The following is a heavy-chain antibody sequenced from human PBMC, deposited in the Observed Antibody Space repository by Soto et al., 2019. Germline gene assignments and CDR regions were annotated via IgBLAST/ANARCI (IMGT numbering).Heavy chain of an antibody. CDR3: ARRLRYFDWIDYALDY. J-gene: IGHJ4*02. CDR1: GGSFSGYY. D-gene: IGHD3-9*01. CDR2: INHSGST. Sequence: LSLTCAVYGGSFSGYYWSLIRQPPLKGLEWIGEINHSGSTNYNPSLKSRVTISVDTSKNQFSLKLSSVTAADTAVYYCARRLRYFDWIDYALDYWGQGTLVTVSS. V-gene: IGHV4-34*01.